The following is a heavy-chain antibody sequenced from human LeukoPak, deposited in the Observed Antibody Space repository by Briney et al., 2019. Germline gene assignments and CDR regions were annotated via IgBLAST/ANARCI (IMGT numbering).Heavy chain of an antibody. D-gene: IGHD3-10*01. V-gene: IGHV3-7*01. CDR3: AREAGLWFRDAFDI. CDR2: IKQDGSEK. Sequence: GGSLRLSCAASGLTLSMPPMDWVRQAPGEGLEWVANIKQDGSEKYYVDSVKGRFTISRDNAKNSLYLQMNSLRAEDTAVYYCAREAGLWFRDAFDIWGQGTMVTVSS. J-gene: IGHJ3*02. CDR1: GLTLSMPP.